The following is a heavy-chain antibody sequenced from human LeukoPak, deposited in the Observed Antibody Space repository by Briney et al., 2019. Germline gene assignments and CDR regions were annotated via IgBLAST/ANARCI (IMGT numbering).Heavy chain of an antibody. V-gene: IGHV4-39*07. CDR3: ARGAAAGSKSIDY. CDR2: IYHSGST. D-gene: IGHD6-13*01. Sequence: SETLSLTCTVSGGSISSSSYYWGWIRQPPGKGLEWIGSIYHSGSTYYNPSLKSRVTISVDTSKNQFSLKLSSVTAADTAVYYCARGAAAGSKSIDYWGQGTLVTVSS. CDR1: GGSISSSSYY. J-gene: IGHJ4*02.